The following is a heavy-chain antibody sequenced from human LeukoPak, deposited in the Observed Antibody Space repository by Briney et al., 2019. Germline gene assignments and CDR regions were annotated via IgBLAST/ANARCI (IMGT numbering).Heavy chain of an antibody. CDR3: TRGPGVRFKMFVTQQFDS. V-gene: IGHV4-39*07. CDR1: GGSISSSSYY. Sequence: SETLSLTCTVSGGSISSSSYYWGWIRQTPGKGLEWIGSIYYTGSTYYNPSLEGRVTISVDTSKNQFSLKLTSVTAADTAVYYCTRGPGVRFKMFVTQQFDSWGQGALVTVSS. D-gene: IGHD2-21*02. J-gene: IGHJ4*02. CDR2: IYYTGST.